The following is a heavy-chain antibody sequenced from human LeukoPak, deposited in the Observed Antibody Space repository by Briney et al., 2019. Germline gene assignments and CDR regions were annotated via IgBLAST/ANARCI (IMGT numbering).Heavy chain of an antibody. CDR1: GFTFSRYW. V-gene: IGHV3-7*02. J-gene: IGHJ3*01. Sequence: PGGSLRLSCAASGFTFSRYWMSWVRQAPGKGLEWVANIKQDGSEKYYVDSVEGRFTISRDNAKNSVYLQMNSLRDEDTAVYYCALLKGGDFWGQGTRVTVSS. CDR3: ALLKGGDF. CDR2: IKQDGSEK. D-gene: IGHD3-16*01.